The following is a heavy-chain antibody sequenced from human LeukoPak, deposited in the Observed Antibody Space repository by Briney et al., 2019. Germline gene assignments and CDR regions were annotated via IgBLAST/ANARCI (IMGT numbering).Heavy chain of an antibody. CDR1: GYTFTIYD. CDR2: MNPNSGNT. V-gene: IGHV1-8*01. Sequence: GASVKVSRKPSGYTFTIYDINSGPDATGQGLEKMVWMNPNSGNTGYAQKFQGRVTMTRNTYISTAYMELSSLRSEDTAVYYCARVSRSTDVWGKGTTVTASS. J-gene: IGHJ6*04. CDR3: ARVSRSTDV.